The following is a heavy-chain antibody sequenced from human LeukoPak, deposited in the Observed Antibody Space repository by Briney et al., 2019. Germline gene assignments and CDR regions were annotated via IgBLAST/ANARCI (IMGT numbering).Heavy chain of an antibody. D-gene: IGHD1-7*01. CDR2: ISNDGVNQ. V-gene: IGHV3-30*16. CDR3: ARGAGITVYYIDV. CDR1: GFTFRTFP. Sequence: PGGSLRLSCAASGFTFRTFPMHWVRQAPGKGLQWVAVISNDGVNQYYADSAKGRFTISRDNSKNTLFLQMNSLTTEDTAVYYCARGAGITVYYIDVWGKGTTVTVSS. J-gene: IGHJ6*03.